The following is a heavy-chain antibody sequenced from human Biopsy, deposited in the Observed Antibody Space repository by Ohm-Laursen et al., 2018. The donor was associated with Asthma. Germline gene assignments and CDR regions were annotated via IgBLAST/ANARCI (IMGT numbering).Heavy chain of an antibody. CDR1: GYTFRSYG. J-gene: IGHJ4*02. D-gene: IGHD5-24*01. CDR3: SRHPYNFGGFDY. V-gene: IGHV1-18*04. CDR2: ISPFTGDT. Sequence: SVKVSCKASGYTFRSYGVSWVRQAPGQGLEWMGWISPFTGDTHFGQKFQGRVTMTTDTSTDTAYMELRSLRSDDTAVYYCSRHPYNFGGFDYWGQGSLVLVSS.